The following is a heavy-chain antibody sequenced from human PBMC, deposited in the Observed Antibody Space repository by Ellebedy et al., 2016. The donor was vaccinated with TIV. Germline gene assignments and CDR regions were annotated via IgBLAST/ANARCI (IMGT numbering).Heavy chain of an antibody. CDR1: GFTFSIYA. V-gene: IGHV3-23*01. CDR3: AKDRRGGSSGSLDY. CDR2: ISGSGATT. J-gene: IGHJ4*02. Sequence: GESLKIPCAASGFTFSIYAMNWVRQPPGKGLEWVSGISGSGATTYYPDSVKGRFTISRDNSENMMYLQMDSLRAEDTAVYYCAKDRRGGSSGSLDYWGQGTLVTVSS. D-gene: IGHD3-16*01.